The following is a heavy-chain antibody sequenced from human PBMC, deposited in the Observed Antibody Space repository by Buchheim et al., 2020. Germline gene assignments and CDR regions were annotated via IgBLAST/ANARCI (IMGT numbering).Heavy chain of an antibody. V-gene: IGHV1-46*03. D-gene: IGHD1-26*01. Sequence: QVQLVQSGAEVKKPGASVKVSCKASGYTFTGHYIHWVRQAPGQGLEWMGIINPRTGNTVHAQKFQGRLTVTRDTSTSAIYMDLNKRRPEDTAVYYCARDLGLVGTMWGSDFDFWGQGTL. CDR1: GYTFTGHY. CDR3: ARDLGLVGTMWGSDFDF. CDR2: INPRTGNT. J-gene: IGHJ4*02.